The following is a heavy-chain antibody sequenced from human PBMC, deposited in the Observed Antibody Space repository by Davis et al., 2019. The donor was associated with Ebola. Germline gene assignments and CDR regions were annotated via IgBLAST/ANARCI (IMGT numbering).Heavy chain of an antibody. D-gene: IGHD3-22*01. CDR2: ISGSGGST. CDR3: AKGSYFLTMIGWFDP. V-gene: IGHV3-23*01. Sequence: PGGSLRLSCAASGFTFSSYAMSWVRQAPGKGLEWVSAISGSGGSTYYADSAKGRFTISRDNSKNTLYLQMNSLRAEDTAVYYCAKGSYFLTMIGWFDPWGQGTLVTVSS. J-gene: IGHJ5*02. CDR1: GFTFSSYA.